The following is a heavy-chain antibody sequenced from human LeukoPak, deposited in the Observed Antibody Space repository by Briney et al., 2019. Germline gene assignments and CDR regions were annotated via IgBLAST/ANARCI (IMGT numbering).Heavy chain of an antibody. V-gene: IGHV3-23*01. Sequence: PGGSLRLPCAASGFTFSNHAMSWVRQAPGKGLEWVSAISGSGGSTYYADSVKGRFTISRDNSKNTLYLQMNSLRAEDTAVYYCARDHGTTVVIRYWFDPWGQGTLVTVSS. CDR2: ISGSGGST. CDR1: GFTFSNHA. CDR3: ARDHGTTVVIRYWFDP. D-gene: IGHD4-23*01. J-gene: IGHJ5*02.